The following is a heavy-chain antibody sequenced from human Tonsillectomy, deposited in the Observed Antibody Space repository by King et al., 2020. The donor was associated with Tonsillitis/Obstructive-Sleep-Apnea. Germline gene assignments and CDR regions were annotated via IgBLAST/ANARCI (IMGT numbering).Heavy chain of an antibody. CDR3: ARNEDYGGNSIDY. Sequence: QLQESGPGLVKPSETLSLTCTVSGGSISSYYWSWIRQPPGKGLEWIGYIYYSGSTNYNPSLKSRVTISVDTSKNQFSLKLSSVTAADTAVYCCARNEDYGGNSIDYWGQGTLVTVSS. CDR1: GGSISSYY. J-gene: IGHJ4*02. V-gene: IGHV4-59*01. D-gene: IGHD4-23*01. CDR2: IYYSGST.